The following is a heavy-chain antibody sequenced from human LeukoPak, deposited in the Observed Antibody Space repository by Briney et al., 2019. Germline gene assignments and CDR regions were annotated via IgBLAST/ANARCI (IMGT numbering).Heavy chain of an antibody. CDR2: INHNGNVN. D-gene: IGHD3-16*01. V-gene: IGHV3-7*03. Sequence: GRSLRLSCAASGFTFSSFGMHWARQAPGKGLEWVASINHNGNVNYYVDSVKGRFTISRDNAKNSLYLQMSNLRAEDTAVYFCARGGGLDVWGQGATVTVSS. CDR1: GFTFSSFG. CDR3: ARGGGLDV. J-gene: IGHJ6*02.